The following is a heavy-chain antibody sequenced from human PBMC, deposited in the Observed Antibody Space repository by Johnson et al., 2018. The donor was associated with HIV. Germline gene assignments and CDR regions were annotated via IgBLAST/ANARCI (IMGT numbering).Heavy chain of an antibody. Sequence: VQLVESGGGFVEPGGSLRLSCAASGFTFSSYWMHWVRHAPGTGLVWVSRINSDGSSTSYADSVKGRFTISRDNAKNTLYLQMNSLRAEDTAVYYCASGWGIVVSDAFDIWGQGTMVTVSS. CDR3: ASGWGIVVSDAFDI. J-gene: IGHJ3*02. CDR1: GFTFSSYW. D-gene: IGHD6-19*01. CDR2: INSDGSST. V-gene: IGHV3-74*02.